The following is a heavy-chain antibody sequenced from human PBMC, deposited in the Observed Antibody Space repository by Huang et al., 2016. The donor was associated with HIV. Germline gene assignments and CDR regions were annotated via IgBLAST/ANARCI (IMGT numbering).Heavy chain of an antibody. D-gene: IGHD3-3*01. CDR1: GFTFSSYS. CDR3: ARAVPTPNRFGVGGFDY. V-gene: IGHV3-21*01. Sequence: EVQLVESGGGLVKPGGSLRLSCAASGFTFSSYSMNWVRQGPGKGRGWVSSISSSNGYIYYADSVKGRFTISRDNAKNSLYLQRNSLRAEDTAVYYCARAVPTPNRFGVGGFDYWGQGTLVTVSS. CDR2: ISSSNGYI. J-gene: IGHJ4*02.